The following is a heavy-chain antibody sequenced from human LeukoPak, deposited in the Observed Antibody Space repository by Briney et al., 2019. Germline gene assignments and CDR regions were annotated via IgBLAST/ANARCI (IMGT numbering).Heavy chain of an antibody. CDR2: TYYRSKWYD. V-gene: IGHV6-1*01. D-gene: IGHD2-15*01. Sequence: PSQTLSLTCAISGDSVSSNSAAWNWIRQSPSRGLEWLGRTYYRSKWYDDYAVSVKSRITIAPDTSKNQFSLQLNSVTPEDTAVYYCARSRQPYCSDHRCYASSWFDPWGQGTLVTVSS. CDR3: ARSRQPYCSDHRCYASSWFDP. CDR1: GDSVSSNSAA. J-gene: IGHJ5*02.